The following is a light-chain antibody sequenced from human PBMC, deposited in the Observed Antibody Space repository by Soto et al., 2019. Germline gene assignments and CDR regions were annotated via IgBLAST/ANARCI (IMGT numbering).Light chain of an antibody. Sequence: DIQMTHSPSSVSASVGDRVTITCRASQGISSWLAWYQQKPGKAPKLLIYGASTLQSGVPSRFSGSGSGADFTLTISSLLPEDSATYYCQLSHTTLTFGQGTRLEN. CDR1: QGISSW. CDR3: QLSHTTLT. CDR2: GAS. V-gene: IGKV1-12*01. J-gene: IGKJ5*01.